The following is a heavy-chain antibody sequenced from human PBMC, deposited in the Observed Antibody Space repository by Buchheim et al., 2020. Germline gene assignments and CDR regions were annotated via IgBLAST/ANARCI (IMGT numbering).Heavy chain of an antibody. CDR2: IKQDASEK. Sequence: EVQLVDSGGGLVQPGGSLRLSCTASELTFSNYWMGWVRQAPRKGLEWVASIKQDASEKNYVDSVRGRFTISRDNAKNSLYLQMSSLRAEDTAVYYCANWIPGDGGYFDYWGQGTL. CDR1: ELTFSNYW. J-gene: IGHJ4*02. D-gene: IGHD3-16*01. V-gene: IGHV3-7*01. CDR3: ANWIPGDGGYFDY.